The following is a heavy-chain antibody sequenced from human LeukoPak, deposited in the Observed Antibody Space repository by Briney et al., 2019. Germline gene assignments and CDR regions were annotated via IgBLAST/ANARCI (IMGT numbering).Heavy chain of an antibody. CDR3: ARDSTYYDSSGYVY. J-gene: IGHJ4*02. CDR2: ISSSSSTI. V-gene: IGHV3-48*01. CDR1: GFTFSSYS. D-gene: IGHD3-22*01. Sequence: GGSLRLSCAASGFTFSSYSMNWVRQAPGKGLEWVSYISSSSSTIYYADSVKGRFTISRDNAKNSLYLQMNSLRAEDTAVYYCARDSTYYDSSGYVYWGQGTLVTVSS.